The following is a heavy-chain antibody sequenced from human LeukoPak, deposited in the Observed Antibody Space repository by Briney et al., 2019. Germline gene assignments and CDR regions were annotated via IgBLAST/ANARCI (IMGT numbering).Heavy chain of an antibody. CDR3: ARTLRGHFYDGSGYFFDH. D-gene: IGHD3-22*01. CDR2: INPNSFST. Sequence: GASVKVSCKASGYTFTDYYIHWVRQAPGQGLQWMGCINPNSFSTYNTQTFQARVTITRDSSTAYMELSRLRSDDTAVYFCARTLRGHFYDGSGYFFDHWGQGTLVTVSS. V-gene: IGHV1-2*02. J-gene: IGHJ4*02. CDR1: GYTFTDYY.